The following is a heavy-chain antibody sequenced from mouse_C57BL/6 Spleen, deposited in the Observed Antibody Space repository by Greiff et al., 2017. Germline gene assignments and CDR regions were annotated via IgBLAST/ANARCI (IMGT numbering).Heavy chain of an antibody. D-gene: IGHD2-1*01. CDR3: AREEGNGNYFDY. CDR2: INPSSGYT. V-gene: IGHV1-4*01. J-gene: IGHJ2*01. Sequence: VQLQQSGAELARPGASVKMSCKASGYTFTSYTMHWVKQRPGQGLEWIGYINPSSGYTKYNQKFKDKATLTADKSSSTAYMQLSSLTSEDSAVYDCAREEGNGNYFDYWGQGTTLTVSS. CDR1: GYTFTSYT.